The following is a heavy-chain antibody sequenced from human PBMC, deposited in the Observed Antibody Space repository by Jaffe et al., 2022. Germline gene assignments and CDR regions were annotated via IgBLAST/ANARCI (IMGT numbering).Heavy chain of an antibody. CDR1: GFSFSDYG. J-gene: IGHJ3*02. CDR2: ISFDESNK. D-gene: IGHD3-3*01. V-gene: IGHV3-30*03. CDR3: ATSWYYDFRSGYYKFREDGFDI. Sequence: QVQLVESGGGVVQPGRSLRLSCAASGFSFSDYGMQWVRQAPGKGLEWVAVISFDESNKSYADSVKGRFTISRDNSKNILYLQMNSLRAEDTAVYYCATSWYYDFRSGYYKFREDGFDIWGQGSMVTVSS.